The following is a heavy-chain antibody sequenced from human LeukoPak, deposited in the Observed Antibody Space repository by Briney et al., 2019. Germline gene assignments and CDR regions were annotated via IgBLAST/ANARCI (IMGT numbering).Heavy chain of an antibody. CDR3: ARLRFLEWLSKADAFDI. J-gene: IGHJ3*02. CDR2: ISASGGPT. V-gene: IGHV3-23*01. Sequence: HPGGSLRLSCAASGFTFSTYAMSWVRQAPGKWLEWVSVISASGGPTYYADSVKGRFTISRDNSKSTLYLQMNSLRAEDTAVYYCARLRFLEWLSKADAFDIWGQGTMVTVSS. CDR1: GFTFSTYA. D-gene: IGHD3-3*01.